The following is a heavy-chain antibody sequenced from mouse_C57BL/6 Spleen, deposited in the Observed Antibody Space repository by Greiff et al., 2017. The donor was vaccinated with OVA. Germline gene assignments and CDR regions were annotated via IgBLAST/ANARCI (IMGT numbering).Heavy chain of an antibody. CDR1: GYTFTDYE. J-gene: IGHJ2*01. V-gene: IGHV1-15*01. CDR3: TRYGSSFDY. CDR2: IDPETGGT. D-gene: IGHD1-1*01. Sequence: VHLVESGAELVRPGASVTLSCKASGYTFTDYEMHWVKQTPVHGLEWIGAIDPETGGTAYNQKFKGKAILTADKSSSTAYMELRSLTSEDSAVYYCTRYGSSFDYWGQGTTLTVSS.